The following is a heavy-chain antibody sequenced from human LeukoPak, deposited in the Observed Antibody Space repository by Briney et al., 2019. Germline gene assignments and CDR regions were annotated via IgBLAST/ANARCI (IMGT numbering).Heavy chain of an antibody. D-gene: IGHD5-18*01. V-gene: IGHV3-74*01. J-gene: IGHJ3*02. CDR2: RNGDGWRT. CDR1: GFTFSGYW. Sequence: GGSLRLSCAASGFTFSGYWMHWVRQAPGKGLVWVSRRNGDGWRTNYEDSVKGRFTISRDNAKNTLYLQMNSLRAEDTAVYYCARGGYSYGPATLGALDIWGQGTMVPVSS. CDR3: ARGGYSYGPATLGALDI.